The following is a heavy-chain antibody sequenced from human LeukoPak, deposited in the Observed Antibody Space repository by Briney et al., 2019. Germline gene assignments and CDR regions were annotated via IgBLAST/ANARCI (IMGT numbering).Heavy chain of an antibody. D-gene: IGHD5-18*01. CDR2: INPNSGGI. J-gene: IGHJ6*02. Sequence: ASVKVSCKASGYTFTGYYMHWVRQAPGQGLEWMGRINPNSGGINYAQKFQGRVTMTRDTSISTAYMELSRLRSDDTAVYYCARVERGYSYVNIYYYYYGMDVWGQGTTVTVSS. CDR3: ARVERGYSYVNIYYYYYGMDV. V-gene: IGHV1-2*06. CDR1: GYTFTGYY.